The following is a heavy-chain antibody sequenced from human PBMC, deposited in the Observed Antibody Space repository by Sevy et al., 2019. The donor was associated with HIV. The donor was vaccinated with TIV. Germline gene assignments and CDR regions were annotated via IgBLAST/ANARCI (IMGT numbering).Heavy chain of an antibody. CDR3: ATTKEYYDSSGYPFDS. J-gene: IGHJ4*02. CDR2: FDPEDGER. V-gene: IGHV1-24*01. Sequence: ASVKVSCKVPGYTLTEFSMHWVRRAPGKGLEWMGTFDPEDGERIYSQKFQVRFTMTEDTSTHTAYMELNSLGSEDTAVYYCATTKEYYDSSGYPFDSWGQGTLVTVSS. D-gene: IGHD3-22*01. CDR1: GYTLTEFS.